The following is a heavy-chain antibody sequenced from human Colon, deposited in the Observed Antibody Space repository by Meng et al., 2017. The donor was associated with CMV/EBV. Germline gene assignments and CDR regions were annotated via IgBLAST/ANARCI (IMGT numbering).Heavy chain of an antibody. Sequence: GSLRLSGAVYGGSFSDYYWTWIRQSPDKGLEWRGEINHSGSLNYNASLKSRVIMSVDTSKNQFSLNLKSVTAADTAMYYCARPRRVGANRDYDSWGQGTMVTVSS. CDR2: INHSGSL. J-gene: IGHJ5*01. CDR3: ARPRRVGANRDYDS. D-gene: IGHD1-26*01. CDR1: GGSFSDYY. V-gene: IGHV4-34*01.